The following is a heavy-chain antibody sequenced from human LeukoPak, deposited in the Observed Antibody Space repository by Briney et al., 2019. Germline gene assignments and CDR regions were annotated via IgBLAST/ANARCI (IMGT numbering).Heavy chain of an antibody. CDR3: ARVGLGVSSGY. J-gene: IGHJ4*02. D-gene: IGHD3-22*01. CDR1: GYTFTGYY. V-gene: IGHV1-2*06. CDR2: INPSSGDT. Sequence: ASVKVSCKACGYTFTGYYLHWVRQAPGQGVEWMGRINPSSGDTNHAQKLQDSVTLTRDTSISTVYMELTGLRSNDTAVYYCARVGLGVSSGYWGQGTLVTVSS.